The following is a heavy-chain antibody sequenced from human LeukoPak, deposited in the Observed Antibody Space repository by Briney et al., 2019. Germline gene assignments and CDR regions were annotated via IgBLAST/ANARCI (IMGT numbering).Heavy chain of an antibody. Sequence: GGSLRLSCAASGFTFSSYAMHWVRQAPGKGLEWVSYISSSSSTIYYADSVKGRFTISRDNAKNSLYLQMNSLRAEDTAVYYCAGEAVTNDNWGQGTLVTVSS. J-gene: IGHJ4*02. CDR1: GFTFSSYA. CDR2: ISSSSSTI. V-gene: IGHV3-48*01. CDR3: AGEAVTNDN. D-gene: IGHD4-11*01.